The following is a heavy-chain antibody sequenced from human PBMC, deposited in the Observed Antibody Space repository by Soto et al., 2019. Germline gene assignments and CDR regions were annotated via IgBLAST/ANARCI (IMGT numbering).Heavy chain of an antibody. CDR1: GFTFSSYA. CDR3: ATCPWDQQLVFDY. J-gene: IGHJ4*02. CDR2: ISGSGGST. D-gene: IGHD6-13*01. V-gene: IGHV3-23*01. Sequence: GGSLRLSCAASGFTFSSYAMSWVRQAPGKGLEWVSAISGSGGSTYYADSVKGRFTISRDNSKNTLYLQMNSLRAEDTAVYYCATCPWDQQLVFDYWGQGTLVTVSS.